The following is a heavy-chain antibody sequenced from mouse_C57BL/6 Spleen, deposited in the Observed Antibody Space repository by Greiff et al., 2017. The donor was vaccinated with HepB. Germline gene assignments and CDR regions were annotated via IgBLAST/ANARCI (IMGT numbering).Heavy chain of an antibody. CDR2: IYPGGGYT. CDR3: AREDYGNTGAMGY. V-gene: IGHV1-63*01. Sequence: VQLQQSGAELVRPGTSVKMSCKASGYTFTNYWIGWAKQRPGHGLEWIGDIYPGGGYTNYNEKFKGKATLTADKSSSTAYMQFSSLTSEDSAIYYCAREDYGNTGAMGYRGEGASVTVSS. D-gene: IGHD2-1*01. J-gene: IGHJ4*01. CDR1: GYTFTNYW.